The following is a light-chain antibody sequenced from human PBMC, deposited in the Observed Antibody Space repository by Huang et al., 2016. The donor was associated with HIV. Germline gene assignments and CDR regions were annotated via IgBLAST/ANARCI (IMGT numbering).Light chain of an antibody. V-gene: IGKV1-5*03. CDR2: TAS. CDR1: QSISSW. J-gene: IGKJ1*01. Sequence: TQSPATLSLSPGERATLSCRATQSISSWLAWYQQKPGKAPKLLIYTASSVEGGVPARFSGRGSGTEFTLTISSLQPDDVATYYCQQYNTYSWTFGQGTKVEIK. CDR3: QQYNTYSWT.